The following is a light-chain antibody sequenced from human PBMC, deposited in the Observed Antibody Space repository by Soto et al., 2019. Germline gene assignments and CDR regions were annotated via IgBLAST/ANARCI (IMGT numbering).Light chain of an antibody. Sequence: QSALTQPASVSGSPGQSITISCTGSSSDVGGYNSVSWYQQHPGKAPKLMIYEVNNRPSGLSNRFSGSKSGNTASLTISGLQAEDEADYYCSSYTSSITYVFGTGTKLTVL. J-gene: IGLJ1*01. CDR1: SSDVGGYNS. V-gene: IGLV2-14*01. CDR2: EVN. CDR3: SSYTSSITYV.